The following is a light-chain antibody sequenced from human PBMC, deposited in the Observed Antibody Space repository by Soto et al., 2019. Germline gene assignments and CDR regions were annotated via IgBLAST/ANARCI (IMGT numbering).Light chain of an antibody. CDR2: GAS. V-gene: IGKV3-15*01. CDR3: QQYNNWPPWT. CDR1: QSVSSN. Sequence: GKSHPLATLAVSERERATLSCRASQSVSSNLAWYQQTLGQAPRLLIYGASTRATGIPDRFSGSGSGTEFTLTISSLQSGDFAVYYCQQYNNWPPWTFGQRSIV. J-gene: IGKJ1*01.